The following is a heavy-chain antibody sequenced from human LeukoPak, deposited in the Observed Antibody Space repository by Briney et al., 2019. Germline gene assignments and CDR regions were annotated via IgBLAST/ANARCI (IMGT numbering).Heavy chain of an antibody. V-gene: IGHV3-11*01. D-gene: IGHD3/OR15-3a*01. Sequence: GGSLRLSCAASGFTLSDYYMSWIRQAPGKGLVWVSYSSSSGSTIYYADSVKGRFAISRDNAKNSLYLQMNSLRAEDTAVYYCARRRDFIDYWGQGTLVTVSS. CDR2: SSSSGSTI. CDR1: GFTLSDYY. J-gene: IGHJ4*02. CDR3: ARRRDFIDY.